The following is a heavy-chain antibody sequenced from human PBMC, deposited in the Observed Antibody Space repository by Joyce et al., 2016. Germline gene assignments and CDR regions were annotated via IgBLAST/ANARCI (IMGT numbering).Heavy chain of an antibody. D-gene: IGHD3-3*01. V-gene: IGHV3-23*01. CDR1: GFTFSTYA. CDR3: ARGGYDFWSGSTLDY. Sequence: VHLLESGGGLVQPGGSLRLSCAASGFTFSTYALSWVRQTPGKGLAWVSTISGSGGSTYYADSVKGRFTVSRDNSKNTLDLQMNSLRAEDTAVYYCARGGYDFWSGSTLDYWGQGTKVTVSS. J-gene: IGHJ4*02. CDR2: ISGSGGST.